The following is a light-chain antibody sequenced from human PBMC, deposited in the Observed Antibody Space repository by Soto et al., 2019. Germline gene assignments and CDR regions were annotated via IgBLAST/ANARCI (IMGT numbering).Light chain of an antibody. CDR2: DVS. V-gene: IGLV2-8*01. J-gene: IGLJ1*01. CDR1: SSDVGGYNY. Sequence: QSAPTQPPSASGSPGQSVTISCTGTSSDVGGYNYVSWYQQHPGKAPKLMIYDVSKRPSGVPDRFSASKSGNTASLTVSGLQAEDEADYYCSSYAGRNSYVFGAGTKVTVL. CDR3: SSYAGRNSYV.